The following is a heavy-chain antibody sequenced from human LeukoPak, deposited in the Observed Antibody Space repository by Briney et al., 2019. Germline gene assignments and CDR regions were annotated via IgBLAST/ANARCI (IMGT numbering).Heavy chain of an antibody. CDR3: ARGEDGDYYFQH. CDR1: GXSINTNTYY. V-gene: IGHV4-39*07. J-gene: IGHJ1*01. D-gene: IGHD4-17*01. Sequence: SETLSLTCTVSGXSINTNTYYWGWIRQPPGKGLEWIGEINHSGSSNYNPSLKSRVTISVDTSKNQFSLKLSSVTAADTAVYYCARGEDGDYYFQHWGQGTLVTVSS. CDR2: INHSGSS.